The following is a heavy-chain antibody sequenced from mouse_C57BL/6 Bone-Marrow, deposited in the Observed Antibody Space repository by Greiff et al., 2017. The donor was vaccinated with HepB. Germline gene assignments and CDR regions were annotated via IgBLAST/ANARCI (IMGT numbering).Heavy chain of an antibody. D-gene: IGHD1-1*01. CDR2: ISSGSSTI. Sequence: EVQLVESGGGLVKPGGSLKLSCAASGFTFSDYGMHWVRQAPEKGLEWVAYISSGSSTIYYEDTVKGRFTISRDNAKNTLFLQMTSLRSEDTAMYYCAPYYYGSSSAWFAYWGQGTLVTVSA. J-gene: IGHJ3*01. V-gene: IGHV5-17*01. CDR1: GFTFSDYG. CDR3: APYYYGSSSAWFAY.